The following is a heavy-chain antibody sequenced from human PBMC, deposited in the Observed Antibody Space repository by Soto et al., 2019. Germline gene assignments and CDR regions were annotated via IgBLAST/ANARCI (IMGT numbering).Heavy chain of an antibody. Sequence: GGSLRLSCAASRFTFSTYAMSWVRQAPGKGLEWVSALSGSGGMTYYADSVKGRFTISRDNSRNTLDLQMNSLTAEDTAVYYCAKGWGFSNYYFDYWGQGALVTVSS. V-gene: IGHV3-23*01. CDR1: RFTFSTYA. CDR2: LSGSGGMT. D-gene: IGHD4-4*01. J-gene: IGHJ4*02. CDR3: AKGWGFSNYYFDY.